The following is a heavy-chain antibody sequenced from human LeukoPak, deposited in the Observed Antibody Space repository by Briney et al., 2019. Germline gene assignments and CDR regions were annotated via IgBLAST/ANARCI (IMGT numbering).Heavy chain of an antibody. CDR3: AGGGGELHFDY. J-gene: IGHJ4*02. CDR1: GGSISSYY. CDR2: IYYSGST. Sequence: SETLSLTCTVSGGSISSYYWSWLRQPPGKGLEWIGYIYYSGSTNYNPSLKSRVTISVDTSKNQFSLKLSSVTAADTAVYYCAGGGGELHFDYWGQGTLVTVSS. D-gene: IGHD1-26*01. V-gene: IGHV4-59*01.